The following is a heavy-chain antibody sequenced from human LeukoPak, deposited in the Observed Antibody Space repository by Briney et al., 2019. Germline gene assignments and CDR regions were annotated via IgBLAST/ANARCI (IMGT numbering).Heavy chain of an antibody. Sequence: SETLSLTCTVSGVSISGGGYFWSWIRLPPGKGLEWIGYIYHSGSTYYNPSLKSRVTISADRSKNQFSLKLNSVTAADTAVYYCARGRGVGATDFDYWGQGTLVTVPS. J-gene: IGHJ4*02. CDR3: ARGRGVGATDFDY. D-gene: IGHD1-26*01. V-gene: IGHV4-30-2*01. CDR2: IYHSGST. CDR1: GVSISGGGYF.